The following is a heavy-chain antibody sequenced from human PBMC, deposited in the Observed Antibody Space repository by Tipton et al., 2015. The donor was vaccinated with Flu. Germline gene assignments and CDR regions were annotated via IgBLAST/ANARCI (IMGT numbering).Heavy chain of an antibody. Sequence: TLSLTCTVSGCSISSYYWRWIRRPPGERLLWIGYIDYSGSTNYNPSLKRRVTISVDTSKNQFSLKLSTATAADTAVYYCGRRVYDFWSGPPRDYWGQGTLVTVSS. CDR1: GCSISSYY. D-gene: IGHD3-3*01. CDR2: IDYSGST. J-gene: IGHJ4*02. CDR3: GRRVYDFWSGPPRDY. V-gene: IGHV4-59*08.